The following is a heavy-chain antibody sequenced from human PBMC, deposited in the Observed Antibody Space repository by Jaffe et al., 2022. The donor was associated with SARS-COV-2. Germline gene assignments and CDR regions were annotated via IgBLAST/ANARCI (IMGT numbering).Heavy chain of an antibody. CDR2: IKSKTDGGTT. Sequence: EVQLVESGGGLVELGGSLRLSCAASGFTFSNAWMTWVRQAPGKGLEWVGRIKSKTDGGTTDYAAPVKGRFIISRDDSKNTLYLQMSSLKTGDTAVYYCTKGLELRFDASNWFDRWGQGTLVTVSS. D-gene: IGHD1-7*01. CDR1: GFTFSNAW. V-gene: IGHV3-15*01. CDR3: TKGLELRFDASNWFDR. J-gene: IGHJ5*02.